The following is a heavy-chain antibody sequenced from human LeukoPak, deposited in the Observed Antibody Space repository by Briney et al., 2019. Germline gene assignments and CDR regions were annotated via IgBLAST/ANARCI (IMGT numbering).Heavy chain of an antibody. D-gene: IGHD3-10*01. CDR2: INQDGSEK. Sequence: GGSLRLSCAASGFTFSRYWMSWVRQAPGKGLEWVANINQDGSEKYYVDSVKGRFTISRDNAKNSLYLQMNSLRAEDTAVYYCARAHMVRGAAYYFDYWGQGTLVTVSS. J-gene: IGHJ4*02. CDR1: GFTFSRYW. CDR3: ARAHMVRGAAYYFDY. V-gene: IGHV3-7*01.